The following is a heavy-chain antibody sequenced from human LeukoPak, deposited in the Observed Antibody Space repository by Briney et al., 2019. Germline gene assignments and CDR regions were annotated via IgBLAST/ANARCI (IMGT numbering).Heavy chain of an antibody. CDR3: ARDLGWRDSSGSSDY. J-gene: IGHJ4*02. CDR1: GYTFTSYG. D-gene: IGHD3-22*01. CDR2: ISAYNGNT. Sequence: ASVKVSCKASGYTFTSYGISWVRQAPGQGLEWMGWISAYNGNTNYAQKLQGRVTMTTDTSTSTAYMELRSLRSDDTAVYYCARDLGWRDSSGSSDYWGQGTLVAVSS. V-gene: IGHV1-18*01.